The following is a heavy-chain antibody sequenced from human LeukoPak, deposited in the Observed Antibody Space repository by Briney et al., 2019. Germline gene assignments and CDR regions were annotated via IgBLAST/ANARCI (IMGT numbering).Heavy chain of an antibody. J-gene: IGHJ3*02. CDR1: GYSFTSYW. D-gene: IGHD5-18*01. V-gene: IGHV5-51*01. CDR2: IYPGDSDT. Sequence: KISCKGSGYSFTSYWIGWVRQMPGKGLEWMGIIYPGDSDTRYSPSFQGQVTISADKSISTAYLQWSSLKASDTAMYYCARLGRGGGYGYGLNAFDIWGQGTMVTVSS. CDR3: ARLGRGGGYGYGLNAFDI.